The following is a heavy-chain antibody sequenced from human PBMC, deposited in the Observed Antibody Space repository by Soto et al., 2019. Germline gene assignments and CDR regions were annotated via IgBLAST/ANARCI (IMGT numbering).Heavy chain of an antibody. CDR2: ISYSGST. J-gene: IGHJ5*02. D-gene: IGHD6-19*01. Sequence: SETLSLTCSVSGGSISSSSYYWGWIRQPPGKGLEWIGSISYSGSTYYNPSLKSRVTMSVDTSKNQFSLKLTSVTAADTAVYYCARRRYSIGWSTNWFDPWGQGTLVTVSS. CDR3: ARRRYSIGWSTNWFDP. V-gene: IGHV4-39*01. CDR1: GGSISSSSYY.